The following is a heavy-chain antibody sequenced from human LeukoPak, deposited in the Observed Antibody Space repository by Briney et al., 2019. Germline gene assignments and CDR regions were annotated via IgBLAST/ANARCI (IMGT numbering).Heavy chain of an antibody. J-gene: IGHJ4*02. CDR3: ARGSIDYDFWSGYGLDY. Sequence: SETLSLTCTVSGGSISSGDYYWRWIRQPPGKGLEWIGYIYYSGSTYYNPSLKSRVTISVDTSKNQFSLKLSSVTAADTAVYYCARGSIDYDFWSGYGLDYWGQGTLVTVSS. CDR2: IYYSGST. D-gene: IGHD3-3*01. CDR1: GGSISSGDYY. V-gene: IGHV4-30-4*08.